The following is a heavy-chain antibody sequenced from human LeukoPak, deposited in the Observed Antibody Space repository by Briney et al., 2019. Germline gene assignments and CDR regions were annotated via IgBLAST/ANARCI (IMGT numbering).Heavy chain of an antibody. J-gene: IGHJ4*02. CDR2: INPHSGCA. CDR3: ARRMELLHFDS. D-gene: IGHD1-26*01. CDR1: GYTFTGYY. V-gene: IGHV1-2*02. Sequence: ASVKVSCKASGYTFTGYYIHWVRQAPGQGLEWVGWINPHSGCANYAQKFQGRVTMTRDTSISTVYMEVSRLRSDDTAVYYCARRMELLHFDSWGQGTLVIVSS.